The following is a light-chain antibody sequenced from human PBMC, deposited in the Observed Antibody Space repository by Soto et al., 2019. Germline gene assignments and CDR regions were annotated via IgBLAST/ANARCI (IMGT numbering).Light chain of an antibody. J-gene: IGLJ3*02. Sequence: QAVVTQPPSVSGAPGQRVTISCTGSSSNIGAGYDVHWYQQFPGTAPKLLIYDSFNRPSGVPDRFSASKSGTSASLAITGLQAEDEAVYYCHFYDSSLSGSVFGGGTKLTVL. CDR3: HFYDSSLSGSV. V-gene: IGLV1-40*01. CDR1: SSNIGAGYD. CDR2: DSF.